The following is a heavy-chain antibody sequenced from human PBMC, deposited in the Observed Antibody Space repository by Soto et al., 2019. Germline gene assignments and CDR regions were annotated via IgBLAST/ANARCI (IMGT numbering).Heavy chain of an antibody. V-gene: IGHV4-30-4*01. J-gene: IGHJ4*02. D-gene: IGHD3-10*01. CDR3: ARSLRRGPPLGY. Sequence: QVQLQESGPGLVKPSQTLSLTCTVSGGSIRSGDYYWSWIRQPPGKGLESIGYIYYSGSTYYIPSLTGRVTISVDTSKNPFSLKLSSVTAADTAVYYCARSLRRGPPLGYWGQGTLVTVSS. CDR1: GGSIRSGDYY. CDR2: IYYSGST.